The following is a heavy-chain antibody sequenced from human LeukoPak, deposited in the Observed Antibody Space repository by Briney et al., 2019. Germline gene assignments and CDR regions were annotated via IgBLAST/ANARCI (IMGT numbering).Heavy chain of an antibody. CDR2: ISSSSSYI. V-gene: IGHV3-21*04. CDR1: GFTFSSYS. D-gene: IGHD6-13*01. CDR3: ARGPLIAAAGTW. J-gene: IGHJ4*02. Sequence: KTGGSLRLSCAASGFTFSSYSMNWVRQAPGKGLEWVSSISSSSSYIYYADSVKGRFTISRDNAKNSLYLQMNSLRAEDTAVYYCARGPLIAAAGTWWGQGTLVTVSS.